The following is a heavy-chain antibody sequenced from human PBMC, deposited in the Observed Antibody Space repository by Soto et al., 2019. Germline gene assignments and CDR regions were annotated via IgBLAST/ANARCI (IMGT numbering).Heavy chain of an antibody. D-gene: IGHD1-1*01. J-gene: IGHJ6*03. CDR1: GFTFSSYG. Sequence: QVQLVESGGGVVQHGRSLRLSCAASGFTFSSYGMHWVRQAPGKGLEWVAVISYDGSNKYYADSVKGRFTISRDNSKNTLYLQMNSLRAEDTAVYYCAKKALLDYYYYYYMDVWGKGTTVTVSS. CDR3: AKKALLDYYYYYYMDV. CDR2: ISYDGSNK. V-gene: IGHV3-30*18.